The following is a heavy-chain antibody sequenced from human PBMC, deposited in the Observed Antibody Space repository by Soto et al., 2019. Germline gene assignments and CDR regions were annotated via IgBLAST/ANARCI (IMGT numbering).Heavy chain of an antibody. V-gene: IGHV1-69*01. J-gene: IGHJ6*02. CDR2: IIPIFGTA. D-gene: IGHD3-22*01. CDR1: GGTFSSYA. CDR3: ARDSYYYDSSGYYSRYDYYGMDV. Sequence: QVQLVQSGAEVKKPGSSVKVSCKASGGTFSSYAISWVRQAPGQGLEWMGGIIPIFGTANYAQKFQGRVTITADESTSTAYMELSSLRSEDTAVYYCARDSYYYDSSGYYSRYDYYGMDVWGQGTTVTVSS.